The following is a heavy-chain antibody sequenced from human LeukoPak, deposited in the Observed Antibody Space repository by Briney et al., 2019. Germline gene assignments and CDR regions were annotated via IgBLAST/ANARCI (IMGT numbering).Heavy chain of an antibody. J-gene: IGHJ4*02. D-gene: IGHD1-26*01. CDR1: GFTFSSYG. Sequence: GGFLRLSCAASGFTFSSYGMHWVRQAPGKGLEWVAVISYDGSNKYYADSVKGRFTTSRDNSINTLYLQMNSLRAEDTAVYYCTKELVSRSSLTFDYWGQGTLVTVSS. V-gene: IGHV3-30*18. CDR3: TKELVSRSSLTFDY. CDR2: ISYDGSNK.